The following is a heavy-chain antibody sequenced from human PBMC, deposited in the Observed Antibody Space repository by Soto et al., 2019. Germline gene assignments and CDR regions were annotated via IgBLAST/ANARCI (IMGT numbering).Heavy chain of an antibody. CDR2: IIPIFGTA. J-gene: IGHJ6*02. Sequence: QVQLVQSGAEVKKPGSSVKVSCKASGGTFSSYAISWVRQAPGQGLEWMGGIIPIFGTANYAQKFQGRVTITAAESTSTAYMELSSLRSEDTVVYFCAMDNYFWSGYVPSYYYDGMDVWGQWTKVTVSS. CDR1: GGTFSSYA. D-gene: IGHD3-3*01. V-gene: IGHV1-69*01. CDR3: AMDNYFWSGYVPSYYYDGMDV.